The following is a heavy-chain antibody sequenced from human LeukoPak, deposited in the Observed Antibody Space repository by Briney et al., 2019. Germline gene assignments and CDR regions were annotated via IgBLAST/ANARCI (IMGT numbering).Heavy chain of an antibody. D-gene: IGHD2-2*01. CDR3: AGQYCSSTRCYYFDY. Sequence: GESLKISCKGSGYSFTSYSIAWVRQIPGKGLDWMGIIYPGDSDTRYSPYFQGQVTISADKSISTAYLQWSSLKASDTAMYYCAGQYCSSTRCYYFDYCGQGTVVTVSA. J-gene: IGHJ4*02. CDR2: IYPGDSDT. V-gene: IGHV5-51*01. CDR1: GYSFTSYS.